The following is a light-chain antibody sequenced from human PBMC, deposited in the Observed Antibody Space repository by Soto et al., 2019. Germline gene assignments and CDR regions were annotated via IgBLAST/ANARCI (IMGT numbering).Light chain of an antibody. CDR3: AAWDDRRGGL. V-gene: IGLV1-47*01. J-gene: IGLJ3*02. Sequence: QSVLTQPPSASGTPGQRVIISCSGSSSNMGRNYAYWFQHLPGTAPKLLIYRNNQRPSGFTDRFSGSKSGTSASLAISGLRPDDAYDYYWAAWDDRRGGLFVGGTKLTVL. CDR1: SSNMGRNY. CDR2: RNN.